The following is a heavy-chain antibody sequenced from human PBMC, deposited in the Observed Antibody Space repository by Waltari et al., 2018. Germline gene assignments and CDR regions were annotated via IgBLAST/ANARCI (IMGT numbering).Heavy chain of an antibody. CDR2: IYYSGST. CDR1: GGSISSHY. Sequence: QVQLQESGPGLVKPSETLFLTCTVSGGSISSHYWSWIRQPPGKGLEWIGYIYYSGSTNYNPSLKSRVTISVDTSKNQFSLKLSSVTAADTAVYYCARGAVATIGVDYWGQGTLVTVSS. CDR3: ARGAVATIGVDY. D-gene: IGHD5-12*01. J-gene: IGHJ4*02. V-gene: IGHV4-59*11.